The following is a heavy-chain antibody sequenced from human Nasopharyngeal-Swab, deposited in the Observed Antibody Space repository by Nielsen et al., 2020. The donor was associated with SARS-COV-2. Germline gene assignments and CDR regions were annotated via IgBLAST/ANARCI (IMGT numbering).Heavy chain of an antibody. J-gene: IGHJ4*02. V-gene: IGHV6-1*01. Sequence: SETLSLICAISGDSVSSNSAAWNWIRQSPSRGLEWLGRTYYRSKWYNDYAVSVKSRITINPDTSKNQFSLQLNSVTPEDTAVYYCATTLFSWYYFDYWGQGTLVTVSS. CDR3: ATTLFSWYYFDY. CDR1: GDSVSSNSAA. CDR2: TYYRSKWYN. D-gene: IGHD6-13*01.